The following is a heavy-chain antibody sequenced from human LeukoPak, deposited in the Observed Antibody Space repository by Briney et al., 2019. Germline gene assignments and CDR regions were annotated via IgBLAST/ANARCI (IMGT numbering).Heavy chain of an antibody. CDR3: ARSYYGFWSGYPDY. D-gene: IGHD3-3*01. Sequence: GRSLRLSCAASGFTFSSYGMHWVRQAPGKGLEWVAVISYDGSNKYYADSVKGRFTISRDNSKNTLYLQMNSLRAEDTAVYYCARSYYGFWSGYPDYWGQGTLVTVSS. V-gene: IGHV3-30*03. CDR1: GFTFSSYG. CDR2: ISYDGSNK. J-gene: IGHJ4*02.